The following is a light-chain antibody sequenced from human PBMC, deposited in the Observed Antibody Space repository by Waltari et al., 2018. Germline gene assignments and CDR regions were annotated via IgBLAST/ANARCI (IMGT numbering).Light chain of an antibody. J-gene: IGLJ1*01. CDR1: NSDVGSYNF. Sequence: QSALTQPASVSGSPGQSITISCTGTNSDVGSYNFFSWFQQHPGEAPKLMIHEVTNRPSGVPNRFFGSKSGNTASLFISWLQQADEADYYCSSYTTSRTYVFGTGTKVTVL. V-gene: IGLV2-14*01. CDR3: SSYTTSRTYV. CDR2: EVT.